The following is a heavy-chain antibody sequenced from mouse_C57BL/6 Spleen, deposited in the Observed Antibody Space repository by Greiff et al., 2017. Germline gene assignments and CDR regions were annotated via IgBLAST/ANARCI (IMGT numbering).Heavy chain of an antibody. CDR1: GFSLTSYG. CDR3: AKALSNYDAMDY. D-gene: IGHD2-5*01. J-gene: IGHJ4*01. CDR2: IGRGGST. V-gene: IGHV2-5*01. Sequence: VQLQQSGPGLVQPSQSLSITCTVSGFSLTSYGVHWVRQSPGKGLEWLGVIGRGGSTDYNAAFMSRLSITKDNAKSQVFFKMNSLQADDTAIYYCAKALSNYDAMDYWGQGTSVTVSS.